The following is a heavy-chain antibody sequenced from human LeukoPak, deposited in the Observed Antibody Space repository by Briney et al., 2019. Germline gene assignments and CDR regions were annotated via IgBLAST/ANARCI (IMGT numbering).Heavy chain of an antibody. CDR1: GFTFGDYA. CDR3: TRDDPYGVVVSFDY. CDR2: IRSKAYGGTT. Sequence: GGSLRLSCTASGFTFGDYAMSWFRQAPGKGLEWVGFIRSKAYGGTTEYAASVKGRFTISRDDSKSIAYLQMNSLKTEDTAVYYCTRDDPYGVVVSFDYWGQGTLVTVSS. D-gene: IGHD2-15*01. V-gene: IGHV3-49*03. J-gene: IGHJ4*02.